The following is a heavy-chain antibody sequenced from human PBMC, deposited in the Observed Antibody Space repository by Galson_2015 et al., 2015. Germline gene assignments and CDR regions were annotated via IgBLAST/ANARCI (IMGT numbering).Heavy chain of an antibody. CDR1: GGSISSSSYY. V-gene: IGHV4-39*07. CDR3: ARSPGGDLRLDY. D-gene: IGHD1-26*01. J-gene: IGHJ4*02. CDR2: IYYSGST. Sequence: ETLSLTCTVSGGSISSSSYYWGWIRQPPGKGLEWIGSIYYSGSTYYNPSLKSRVTISVDTSKNQFSLKLSSVTAADTAVYYCARSPGGDLRLDYWGQGTLVTVSS.